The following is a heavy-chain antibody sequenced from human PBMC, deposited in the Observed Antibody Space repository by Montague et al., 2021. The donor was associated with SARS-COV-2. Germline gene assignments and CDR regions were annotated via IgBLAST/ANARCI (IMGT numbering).Heavy chain of an antibody. V-gene: IGHV4-38-2*02. CDR1: GYSITSNYY. CDR2: SYHSGTT. Sequence: SDTLSLTCTVSGYSITSNYYWGWIRQPPGKGLEWIGCSYHSGTTHYHPSLKSRVTISLDTSNNHFSLKVTSVTAADTAVYYCARAPYYGPGKPYQFDYWGRGTLVTVSS. CDR3: ARAPYYGPGKPYQFDY. J-gene: IGHJ4*02. D-gene: IGHD3-10*01.